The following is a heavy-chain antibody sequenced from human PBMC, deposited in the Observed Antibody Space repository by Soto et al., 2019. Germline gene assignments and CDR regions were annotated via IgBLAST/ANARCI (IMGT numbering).Heavy chain of an antibody. CDR2: INHSGST. D-gene: IGHD3-16*02. Sequence: PSETLSLTCAVYGGSFSGYYWSWIRQPPGKGLEWIGEINHSGSTNYNPSLKSRVTISVDTSKNQFSLKLSSVTAADTAVYYCAREVLSVDVWGSYRIGYFDYWGQGTLVTVSS. CDR3: AREVLSVDVWGSYRIGYFDY. J-gene: IGHJ4*02. V-gene: IGHV4-34*01. CDR1: GGSFSGYY.